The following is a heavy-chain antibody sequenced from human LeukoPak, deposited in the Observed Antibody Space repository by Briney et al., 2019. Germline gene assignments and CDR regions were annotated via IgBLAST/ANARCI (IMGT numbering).Heavy chain of an antibody. J-gene: IGHJ3*02. CDR2: IYYSGST. Sequence: SETLSLTCTVSGGSISSYYWSWIRQPPGKGLEWIGYIYYSGSTNYNPSLKGRVTISVDTSKNQFSLKLSSVTAADTAVYYCARQGRGIVVVVAATAPIGAFDIWGQGTMVTVSS. CDR1: GGSISSYY. CDR3: ARQGRGIVVVVAATAPIGAFDI. D-gene: IGHD2-15*01. V-gene: IGHV4-59*08.